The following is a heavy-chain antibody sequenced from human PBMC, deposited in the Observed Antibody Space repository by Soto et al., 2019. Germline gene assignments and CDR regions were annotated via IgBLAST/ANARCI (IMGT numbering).Heavy chain of an antibody. Sequence: ASVKVSCKASGYTFTCYYMHWVRQAPGQGLEWMGWINPNSGGTNYAQKFQGWVTMTRDTSISTAYMELSRLRSDDTAVYYCARDLGYSYGYYAFDIWGQGTMVTVSS. CDR2: INPNSGGT. CDR3: ARDLGYSYGYYAFDI. D-gene: IGHD5-18*01. J-gene: IGHJ3*02. CDR1: GYTFTCYY. V-gene: IGHV1-2*04.